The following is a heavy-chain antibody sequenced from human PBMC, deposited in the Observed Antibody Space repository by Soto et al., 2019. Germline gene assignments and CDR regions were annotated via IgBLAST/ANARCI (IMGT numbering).Heavy chain of an antibody. Sequence: EVHLVESGGGLVKPGGSLRLSCEVSGFTFSSCTMNWVRQAPGKGLEWVSSISPSTSHIYYADSVKGRFTISRDNAKNSLFLQMNSLRAEDTAVYYCSGCSGGACHQNYGMDVWGQGTTVTVSS. CDR3: SGCSGGACHQNYGMDV. CDR1: GFTFSSCT. CDR2: ISPSTSHI. J-gene: IGHJ6*02. V-gene: IGHV3-21*01. D-gene: IGHD2-15*01.